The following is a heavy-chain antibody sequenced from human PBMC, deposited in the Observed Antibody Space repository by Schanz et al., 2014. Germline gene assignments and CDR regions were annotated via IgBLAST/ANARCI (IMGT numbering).Heavy chain of an antibody. J-gene: IGHJ4*02. V-gene: IGHV1-8*01. CDR1: GYTFTSYD. CDR3: ARTGYDPSLTH. Sequence: QVQLVQSGAEVKKPGASLKVSCKASGYTFTSYDINWVRQATGQGLEWMGWMNPNSGNTGYAQKFQGRVTFTADKSTSTAFLEVNSLRSEDTAVYYCARTGYDPSLTHWGQGTLVTVSS. D-gene: IGHD5-12*01. CDR2: MNPNSGNT.